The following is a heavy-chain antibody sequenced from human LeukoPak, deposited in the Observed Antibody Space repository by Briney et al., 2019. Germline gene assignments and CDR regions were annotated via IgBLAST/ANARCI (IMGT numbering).Heavy chain of an antibody. V-gene: IGHV3-30*02. CDR1: GFTFSSYG. CDR3: AKRGDIVVVPAAIAYFQH. J-gene: IGHJ1*01. CDR2: IRYDGSNK. D-gene: IGHD2-2*01. Sequence: GGSLRLSCAASGFTFSSYGMHWVRQAPGKGLEWVAFIRYDGSNKYYADSVKGRSTISRDNSKNTLYLQMNSLRAEDTAVYYCAKRGDIVVVPAAIAYFQHWGQGTLVTVSS.